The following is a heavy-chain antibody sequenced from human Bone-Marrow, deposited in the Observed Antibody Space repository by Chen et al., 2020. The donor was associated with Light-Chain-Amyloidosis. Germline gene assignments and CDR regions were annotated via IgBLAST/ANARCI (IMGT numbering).Heavy chain of an antibody. V-gene: IGHV1-8*01. Sequence: QVQLVQSGAEVKKPGASVKVSCKASGYTFTSYDINWVRQATGQGLEWMGWMNPNSGNTGYAQKFQGRVTMTRNTSISTAYMELSSLRSEDTAVYYSARGRRSMGYCSSTSCNYDAYYYGMDVWGQGTTVTVSS. CDR3: ARGRRSMGYCSSTSCNYDAYYYGMDV. CDR2: MNPNSGNT. CDR1: GYTFTSYD. D-gene: IGHD2-2*01. J-gene: IGHJ6*02.